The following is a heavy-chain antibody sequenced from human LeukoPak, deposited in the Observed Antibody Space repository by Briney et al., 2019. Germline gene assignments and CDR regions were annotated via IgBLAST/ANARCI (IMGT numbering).Heavy chain of an antibody. CDR3: ARQKTDYYDSSGYYIFDY. V-gene: IGHV7-4-1*02. J-gene: IGHJ4*02. CDR2: INTKTGNP. CDR1: GYIFTSYA. Sequence: ASVKVSCKASGYIFTSYAMNWVRQAPGQGLEWMGRINTKTGNPTYVQGFTGRFVFSLDTSVSTAYLQISSLKAEDTAVYYCARQKTDYYDSSGYYIFDYWGQGTLVTVSS. D-gene: IGHD3-22*01.